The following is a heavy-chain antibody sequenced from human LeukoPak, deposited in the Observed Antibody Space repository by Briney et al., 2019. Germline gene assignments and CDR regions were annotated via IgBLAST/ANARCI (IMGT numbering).Heavy chain of an antibody. CDR1: GYSISSGYY. CDR3: ARRVTMVRGFSRAFDI. D-gene: IGHD3-10*01. Sequence: PSETLSLTCTVSGYSISSGYYWGWIRQPPGKGLEWIGSIYHSGSTYYNPSLKSRVTISVDTSKNQFSLKLSSVTAADTAVYYCARRVTMVRGFSRAFDIWGQGTMVTVSS. J-gene: IGHJ3*02. V-gene: IGHV4-38-2*02. CDR2: IYHSGST.